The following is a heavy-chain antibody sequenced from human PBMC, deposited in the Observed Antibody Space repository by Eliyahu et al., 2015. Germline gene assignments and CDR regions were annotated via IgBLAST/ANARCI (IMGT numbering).Heavy chain of an antibody. J-gene: IGHJ2*01. CDR2: IYYSGST. CDR1: GGSISSGGYY. Sequence: QVQLQESGPGLVKPSQTLSLTCTVSGGSISSGGYYWSWIRQHPGKGLEWIGYIYYSGSTYYNPSLKSRVTISVDTSKNQFSLKLSSVTAADTAVYYCARDLTVTTSQEGRYFDLWGRGTLVTVSS. V-gene: IGHV4-31*03. D-gene: IGHD4-17*01. CDR3: ARDLTVTTSQEGRYFDL.